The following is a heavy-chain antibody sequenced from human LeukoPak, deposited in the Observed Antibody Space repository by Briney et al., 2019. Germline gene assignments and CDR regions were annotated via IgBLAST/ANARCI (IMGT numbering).Heavy chain of an antibody. CDR3: AKDPGILTGYYSY. J-gene: IGHJ4*02. CDR2: IYSGGDT. CDR1: GFTVSSNY. V-gene: IGHV3-66*01. Sequence: GGSLRLSCAASGFTVSSNYMGWVRQAPGKGLEWVSVIYSGGDTYYADSVKGRFTISRDNSKNTLYLQMNSLRAEDTAVYYCAKDPGILTGYYSYWGQGTLVTVSS. D-gene: IGHD3-9*01.